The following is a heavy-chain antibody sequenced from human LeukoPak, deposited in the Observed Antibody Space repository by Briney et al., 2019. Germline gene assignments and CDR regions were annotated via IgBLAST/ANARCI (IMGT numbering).Heavy chain of an antibody. J-gene: IGHJ4*02. CDR1: GFTVSSNY. CDR2: IYSGGST. Sequence: GGSLRLSCAASGFTVSSNYMSWVRQAPGKGLEWVSVIYSGGSTYYADSVKGRFTISRDNSKNTLYLQMNSLRAEDTAVYYCAKTNPAIYCSSTSCPLYFDYWGQGTLVTVSS. V-gene: IGHV3-53*01. D-gene: IGHD2-2*01. CDR3: AKTNPAIYCSSTSCPLYFDY.